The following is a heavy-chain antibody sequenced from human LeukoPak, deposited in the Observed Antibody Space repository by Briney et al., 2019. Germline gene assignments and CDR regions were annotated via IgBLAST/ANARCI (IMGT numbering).Heavy chain of an antibody. Sequence: MPSETLSLTCAVYGGSFSGYYWSWIRQPPGKGLEWIGEINHSGSTNYNPSLKSRVTISVDTSKNQFSLKLSSVTAADTAVYYCARGGGRDGYNGRNWFDPWGQGTLVTVSS. CDR1: GGSFSGYY. CDR2: INHSGST. V-gene: IGHV4-34*01. CDR3: ARGGGRDGYNGRNWFDP. J-gene: IGHJ5*02. D-gene: IGHD5-24*01.